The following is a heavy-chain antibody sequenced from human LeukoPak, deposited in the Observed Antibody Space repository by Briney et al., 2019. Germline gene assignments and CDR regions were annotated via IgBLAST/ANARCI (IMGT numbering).Heavy chain of an antibody. D-gene: IGHD1-26*01. CDR1: GFTFSSYW. J-gene: IGHJ4*02. V-gene: IGHV3-74*01. Sequence: GGSLRLSCAASGFTFSSYWMHWVRQVPGEGLVWVSRINSDGGITNYADSVKGRFTVFRDNAKNTLYLQMNSLRAEDTAVYYCARHSGIYRGGFDYWGQGALVTVSS. CDR2: INSDGGIT. CDR3: ARHSGIYRGGFDY.